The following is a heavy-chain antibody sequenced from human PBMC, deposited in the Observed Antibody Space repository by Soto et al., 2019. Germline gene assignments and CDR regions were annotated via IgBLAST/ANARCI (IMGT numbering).Heavy chain of an antibody. Sequence: QVTLKESGPVLVKPTETLTLTCTVSGFSLSNARMGVSWIRQPPGKALEWLAHIFSNDEKSYSTSLKSRLTISKDTSKSQVVLTMTNMDPVDTATYYCARTYRNSSGCDTVTLYYFDYWGQGTLVTVSS. D-gene: IGHD6-19*01. CDR1: GFSLSNARMG. V-gene: IGHV2-26*01. CDR2: IFSNDEK. CDR3: ARTYRNSSGCDTVTLYYFDY. J-gene: IGHJ4*02.